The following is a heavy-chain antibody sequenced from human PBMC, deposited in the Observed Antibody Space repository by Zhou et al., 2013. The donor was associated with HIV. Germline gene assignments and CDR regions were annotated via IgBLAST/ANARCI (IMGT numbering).Heavy chain of an antibody. Sequence: QVQLVQSGAEVKKPGASVKVSCKASGYTFTSYGINWVRQAPGEGFEWMAMINPRGGSTSYAQKFQGRVTMTTDTSTSTVYMELSSLRSEDTAVYYCARGVPGIAAAGRTTRFDPWGQGTLVTVSS. CDR3: ARGVPGIAAAGRTTRFDP. CDR2: INPRGGST. CDR1: GYTFTSYG. V-gene: IGHV1-46*01. J-gene: IGHJ5*02. D-gene: IGHD6-13*01.